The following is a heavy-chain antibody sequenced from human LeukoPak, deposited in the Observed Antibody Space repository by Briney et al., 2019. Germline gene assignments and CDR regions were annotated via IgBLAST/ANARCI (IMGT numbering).Heavy chain of an antibody. Sequence: GESLKISCKGSGHSFSNYWIGWVRQMPGKGLEWMGIIYPGDSDTRYSPSFQGQVTISADKSISTAYLQWSSLNVSDTAIYYCAGAYTAYDAFDYWGQGTLVIVSS. J-gene: IGHJ4*02. CDR2: IYPGDSDT. CDR3: AGAYTAYDAFDY. D-gene: IGHD5-12*01. V-gene: IGHV5-51*01. CDR1: GHSFSNYW.